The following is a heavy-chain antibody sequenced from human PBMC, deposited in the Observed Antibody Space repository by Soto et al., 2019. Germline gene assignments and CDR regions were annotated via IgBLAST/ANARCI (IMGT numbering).Heavy chain of an antibody. J-gene: IGHJ3*02. CDR2: ISAYNGNT. V-gene: IGHV1-18*01. CDR1: GYSFTSYG. Sequence: SVYGSCKASGYSFTSYGISWVRRAPGQGLEWMGWISAYNGNTNYAQKLQGRVTMTTDTSTSTAYMELRSLRSDDTAVYYCARDAGRNHDAFDIWGQGTMVTVSS. D-gene: IGHD6-13*01. CDR3: ARDAGRNHDAFDI.